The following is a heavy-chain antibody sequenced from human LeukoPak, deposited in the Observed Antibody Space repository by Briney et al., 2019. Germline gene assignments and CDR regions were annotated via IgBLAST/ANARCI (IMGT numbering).Heavy chain of an antibody. D-gene: IGHD5-12*01. CDR3: ERLNRDSAYDH. V-gene: IGHV4-39*01. Sequence: PSETLSLTCTVSGGSISSYYWGWIRQPPGKGLEWIGTIYYSGSSYYNPSLESRVTISVDTSKNQFSLKLSSVTAADPAVYYCERLNRDSAYDHWGQGTLVTVSS. J-gene: IGHJ5*02. CDR1: GGSISSYY. CDR2: IYYSGSS.